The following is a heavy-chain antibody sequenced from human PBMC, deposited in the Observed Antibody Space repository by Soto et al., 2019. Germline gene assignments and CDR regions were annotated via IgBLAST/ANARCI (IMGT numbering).Heavy chain of an antibody. Sequence: GGSLRLSCAASGFTFSSYAMSRVRQAPGKGLEWVSAISGSGGSTYYADSVKGRFTISRDNSKNTLYLQMNSLRAEDTAVYYCAKPLWALELSFYFDYWGQGTLVTVSS. CDR3: AKPLWALELSFYFDY. D-gene: IGHD1-7*01. J-gene: IGHJ4*02. CDR1: GFTFSSYA. CDR2: ISGSGGST. V-gene: IGHV3-23*01.